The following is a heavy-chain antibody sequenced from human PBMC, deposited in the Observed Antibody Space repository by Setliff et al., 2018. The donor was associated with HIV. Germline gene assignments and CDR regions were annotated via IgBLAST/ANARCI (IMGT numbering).Heavy chain of an antibody. CDR2: ISYDGSRT. CDR1: GFTFSTFA. V-gene: IGHV3-30*07. CDR3: AKVVRGAISTIIDY. D-gene: IGHD3-10*01. J-gene: IGHJ4*02. Sequence: QPGGSLRLSCVASGFTFSTFAMHWVRQAPGKGLEWVSVISYDGSRTYYVDSVKGRFTSSRDNSKNTLYLQMNSLRAEDTAVYYCAKVVRGAISTIIDYWGQGTLVTVSS.